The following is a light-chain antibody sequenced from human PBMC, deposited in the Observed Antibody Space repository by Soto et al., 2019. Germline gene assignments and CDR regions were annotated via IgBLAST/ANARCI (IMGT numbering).Light chain of an antibody. Sequence: DIQLTQSPSFLSASVGDRVTITCRASQAISSYLAWFQQRPGKAPKVLIYAASTLQSGVPSRFSGSGSGTEFTLTISSLQLEDFATSFCQQLNSYPWTFGHGTKVEIK. CDR3: QQLNSYPWT. V-gene: IGKV1-9*01. CDR1: QAISSY. J-gene: IGKJ1*01. CDR2: AAS.